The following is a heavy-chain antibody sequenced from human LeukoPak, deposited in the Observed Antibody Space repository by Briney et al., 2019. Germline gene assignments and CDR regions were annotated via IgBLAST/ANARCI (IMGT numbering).Heavy chain of an antibody. D-gene: IGHD3-10*01. V-gene: IGHV3-23*01. CDR2: ISSSGGST. J-gene: IGHJ4*02. CDR3: AKTMVRGVIIPLFDY. Sequence: GRSLRLSCAASGFTFSSYAMSWVRQAPGKGLEWVSAISSSGGSTYYADSVKGRFTISRDNSKNTLYLQMNSLRAEDTAVYYCAKTMVRGVIIPLFDYWGQGTLVTVSS. CDR1: GFTFSSYA.